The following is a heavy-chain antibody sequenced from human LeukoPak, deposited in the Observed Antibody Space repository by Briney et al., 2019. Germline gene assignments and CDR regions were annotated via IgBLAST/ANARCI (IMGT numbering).Heavy chain of an antibody. D-gene: IGHD6-13*01. Sequence: GGSLRLSCAASGFTFGTYAMSWVRQAPEKGLEWVSAISGSGGTTKYADSVNGRFTISRDNSKNTLYLQMNSLSADDTAVYYCAKAYSTGWYHLAGSWGQGILVTVSS. V-gene: IGHV3-23*01. CDR1: GFTFGTYA. CDR3: AKAYSTGWYHLAGS. J-gene: IGHJ5*02. CDR2: ISGSGGTT.